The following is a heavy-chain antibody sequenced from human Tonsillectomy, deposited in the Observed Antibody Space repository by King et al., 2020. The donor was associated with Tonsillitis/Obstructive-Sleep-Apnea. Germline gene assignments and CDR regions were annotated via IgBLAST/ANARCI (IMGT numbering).Heavy chain of an antibody. V-gene: IGHV3-30*04. CDR2: ISYDGSNK. CDR3: AKEQEVYGSGIYYFYGMDV. D-gene: IGHD3-10*01. CDR1: GFTFSSYA. Sequence: VQLQESGGGVVQPGRSLRLSCAASGFTFSSYAMHWVRQAPGKGLEWVAVISYDGSNKYYADSVKGRFTISRDNSKNTLYVQMNSLRAEDTAVYNCAKEQEVYGSGIYYFYGMDVWGQGTTVTVSS. J-gene: IGHJ6*02.